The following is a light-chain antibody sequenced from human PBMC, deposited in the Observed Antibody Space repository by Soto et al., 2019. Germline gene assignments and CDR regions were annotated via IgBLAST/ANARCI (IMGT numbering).Light chain of an antibody. V-gene: IGLV2-14*01. CDR3: SSYTSRSTLV. CDR2: EVS. J-gene: IGLJ2*01. Sequence: QSVLTQPASVSGSPGQSITISCTGTSSDVGGYNYVSWYQQHPGKAPKLMIYEVSNRPSGVSNRFSGSKSGNTASLTISGLQAEDEADYYCSSYTSRSTLVFGGGTKVTLL. CDR1: SSDVGGYNY.